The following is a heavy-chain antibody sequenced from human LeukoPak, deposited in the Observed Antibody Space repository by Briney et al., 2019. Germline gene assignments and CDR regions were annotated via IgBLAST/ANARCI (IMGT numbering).Heavy chain of an antibody. CDR3: ARDPSTIAAASFDP. Sequence: TSETLSLTCTVSGGSISSSSYYWGWIRQPPGKGLEWIGSIYYSGSTYYNPSLKSRVTISVDTSENQFSLKLSSVTAAATAVYYCARDPSTIAAASFDPWGQGTPVTVSS. D-gene: IGHD6-13*01. V-gene: IGHV4-39*07. J-gene: IGHJ5*02. CDR2: IYYSGST. CDR1: GGSISSSSYY.